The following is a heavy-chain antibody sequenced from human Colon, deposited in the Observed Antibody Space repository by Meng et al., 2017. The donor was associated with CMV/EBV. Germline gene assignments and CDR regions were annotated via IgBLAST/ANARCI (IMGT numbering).Heavy chain of an antibody. CDR3: AAEYQFLNAPYYEY. D-gene: IGHD2-2*01. CDR1: GRNFNRYG. V-gene: IGHV3-30*01. CDR2: VSHDGDKT. J-gene: IGHJ4*02. Sequence: GESLKISCSASGRNFNRYGVHWVRQAPGKGLGWVATVSHDGDKTYYVDSVRGRFAILRDSPKNTVDLQLNSLTTDDTGVYYCAAEYQFLNAPYYEYWGQGTLVTVSS.